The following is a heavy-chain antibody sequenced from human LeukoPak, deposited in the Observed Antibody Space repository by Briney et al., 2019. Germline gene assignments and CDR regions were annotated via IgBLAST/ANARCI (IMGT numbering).Heavy chain of an antibody. CDR1: GFTFSSYW. Sequence: GGSPRLSCAASGFTFSSYWMSWVRQAPGKGLEWVANIKQDGSEKYYVDSVKGRFTISRDNAKNSLYLQMNSLRAEDTAVYYCARESSSSWWDYWGQGTLVTVSS. CDR3: ARESSSSWWDY. D-gene: IGHD6-13*01. J-gene: IGHJ4*02. V-gene: IGHV3-7*03. CDR2: IKQDGSEK.